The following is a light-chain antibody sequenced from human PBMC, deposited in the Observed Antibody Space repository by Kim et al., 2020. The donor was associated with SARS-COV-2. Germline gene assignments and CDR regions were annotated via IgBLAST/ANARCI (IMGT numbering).Light chain of an antibody. CDR1: SSDVGGYNS. V-gene: IGLV2-11*01. CDR2: DVS. CDR3: CSYAGTSNWV. J-gene: IGLJ3*02. Sequence: GQSVTISCTGNSSDVGGYNSVSWYQQHPGKAPKLMIYDVSKRPSGVPDRFSGFKSGNTASLTISGLQAEDEADYYCCSYAGTSNWVFGGGTQLTVL.